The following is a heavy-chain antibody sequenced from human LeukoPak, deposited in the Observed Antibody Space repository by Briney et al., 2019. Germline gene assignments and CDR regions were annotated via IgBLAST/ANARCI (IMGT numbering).Heavy chain of an antibody. V-gene: IGHV3-23*01. D-gene: IGHD6-13*01. CDR3: AKARYSSPYYYGMDV. J-gene: IGHJ6*02. CDR2: ISGGGGST. Sequence: GGSLRLSRAASGFTFSSYAMHWVRQAPGKGLEWVSAISGGGGSTYYADSVKGRFTISRDNSKNTLYLQMNSLRAEDTAIYYCAKARYSSPYYYGMDVWGQGTTVTVSS. CDR1: GFTFSSYA.